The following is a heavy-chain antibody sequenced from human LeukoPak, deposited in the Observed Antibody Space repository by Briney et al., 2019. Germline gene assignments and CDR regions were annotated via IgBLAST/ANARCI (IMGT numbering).Heavy chain of an antibody. Sequence: SVKVFCKASGGTFSSYAISWVRQAPGQGLEWMGRIIPILGIANYAQKFQGRVTITADKSTSTAYMELSSLRSEDTAVYYCARDNTATGPFDNWGQGTLVTVSS. V-gene: IGHV1-69*04. CDR3: ARDNTATGPFDN. CDR1: GGTFSSYA. CDR2: IIPILGIA. J-gene: IGHJ4*02. D-gene: IGHD1-1*01.